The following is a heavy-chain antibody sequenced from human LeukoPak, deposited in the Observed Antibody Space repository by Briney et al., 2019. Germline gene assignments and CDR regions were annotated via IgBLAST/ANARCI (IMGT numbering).Heavy chain of an antibody. V-gene: IGHV3-7*01. CDR2: IKENGNEQ. J-gene: IGHJ5*02. CDR1: GFTFNGYW. CDR3: VRTSSPDGEYDP. D-gene: IGHD2-21*01. Sequence: QPGGSLRLSCAASGFTFNGYWMSWVRQAPGKGPEWVAHIKENGNEQYYADSVKGRFTISRDNSKNTLYLQMNSLRAEDTAVYYCVRTSSPDGEYDPWGQGTLVTVSS.